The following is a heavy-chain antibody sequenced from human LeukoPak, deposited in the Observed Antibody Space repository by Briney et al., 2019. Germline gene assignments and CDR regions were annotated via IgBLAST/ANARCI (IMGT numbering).Heavy chain of an antibody. CDR2: IYHSGST. J-gene: IGHJ6*03. CDR3: ASLVAGTTRYPPYYYYYMDV. D-gene: IGHD6-19*01. V-gene: IGHV4-4*02. Sequence: SGTLSLTCAVSGGSISSSNWWSWVRQPPGKGLEWIGEIYHSGSTNYNPSLKSRVTISVDKSKNQFSLKLSSVTAADTAVYYCASLVAGTTRYPPYYYYYMDVWGKGTTVTVSS. CDR1: GGSISSSNW.